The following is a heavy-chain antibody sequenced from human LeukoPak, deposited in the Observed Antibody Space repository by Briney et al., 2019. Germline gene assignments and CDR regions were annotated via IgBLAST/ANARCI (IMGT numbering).Heavy chain of an antibody. V-gene: IGHV4-59*01. CDR3: ARGESDSSGYYHPPPDY. CDR2: IYYSGST. J-gene: IGHJ4*02. CDR1: GGSISSYY. Sequence: PETLSLTCTVSGGSISSYYWSWIRQPPGKGLEWIGYIYYSGSTNYNPSLKSRVTISVDTSKNQSSLKLSSVTAADTAVYYCARGESDSSGYYHPPPDYWGQGTLVTVSS. D-gene: IGHD3-22*01.